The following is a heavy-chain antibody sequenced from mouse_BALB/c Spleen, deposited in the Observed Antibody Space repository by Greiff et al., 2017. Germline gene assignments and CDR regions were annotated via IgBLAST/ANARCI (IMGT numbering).Heavy chain of an antibody. J-gene: IGHJ2*01. CDR1: GFTFSSYA. V-gene: IGHV5-6-5*01. Sequence: EVQGVESGGGLVKPGGSLKLSCAASGFTFSSYAMSWVRQTPEKRLEWVASISSGGSTYYPDSVKGRFTISRDNARNILYLQMSSLRSEDTAMYYCARLSPYSFDYWGQGTTLTVSS. CDR3: ARLSPYSFDY. CDR2: ISSGGST.